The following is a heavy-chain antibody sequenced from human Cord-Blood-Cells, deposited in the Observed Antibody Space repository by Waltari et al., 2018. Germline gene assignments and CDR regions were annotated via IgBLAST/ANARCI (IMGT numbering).Heavy chain of an antibody. V-gene: IGHV4-38-2*02. J-gene: IGHJ1*01. D-gene: IGHD6-6*01. Sequence: QVQLQESGPGLVKPSETLSLTCTDSGYSISSGYYWGWIRQPPGKGLELIGSIYPRGGTYYNPTLKSRVTISVDTSNNQFSRKLSSVTAADTAVYYWAREYSSSSEYFQHWGQGTLVTVSS. CDR3: AREYSSSSEYFQH. CDR2: IYPRGGT. CDR1: GYSISSGYY.